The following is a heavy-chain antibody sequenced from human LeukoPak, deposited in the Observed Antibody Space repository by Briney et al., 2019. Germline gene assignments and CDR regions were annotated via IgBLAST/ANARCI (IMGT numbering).Heavy chain of an antibody. V-gene: IGHV4-39*02. CDR2: IYYSGST. CDR1: GGSISSSYYY. D-gene: IGHD6-13*01. J-gene: IGHJ4*02. Sequence: SETLSLTCTVSGGSISSSYYYWGWIRQPPGKGLEWIGSIYYSGSTYYNPSLKSRVTISVDTSKNQFSLKLRSVTAADTAVYYCTREVAGTGGFDYWGQGITVTVSS. CDR3: TREVAGTGGFDY.